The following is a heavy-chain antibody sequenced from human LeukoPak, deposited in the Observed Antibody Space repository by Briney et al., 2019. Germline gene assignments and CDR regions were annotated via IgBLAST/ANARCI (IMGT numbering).Heavy chain of an antibody. CDR1: GFTFGDHT. CDR2: ISSSSNNF. D-gene: IGHD5-24*01. Sequence: PGGSLRLSCAASGFTFGDHTLNWVRQAPGKGLEWVSFISSSSNNFYYADSVRGRFTISRDNAQNSLYLHMSSLRDEDTAVYYCARGDGFHHFDYWGQGALVTVSS. CDR3: ARGDGFHHFDY. J-gene: IGHJ4*02. V-gene: IGHV3-48*02.